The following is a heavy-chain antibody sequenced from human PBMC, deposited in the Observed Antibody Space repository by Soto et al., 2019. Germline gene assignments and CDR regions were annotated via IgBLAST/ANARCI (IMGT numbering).Heavy chain of an antibody. CDR1: GFTFSSYA. D-gene: IGHD4-17*01. CDR2: ISGSGGST. CDR3: AKDLNGGGWYGYYGY. V-gene: IGHV3-23*01. Sequence: HPGGSLRLSCAASGFTFSSYAMSWVRQAPGKGLEWVSAISGSGGSTYYADSVKGRFTISRDNSKNTLYLQMNSLRAEDTAVYYCAKDLNGGGWYGYYGYWGQGTLVTVSS. J-gene: IGHJ4*02.